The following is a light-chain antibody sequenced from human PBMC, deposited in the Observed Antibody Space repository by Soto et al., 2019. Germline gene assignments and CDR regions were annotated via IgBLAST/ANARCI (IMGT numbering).Light chain of an antibody. CDR2: GAS. J-gene: IGKJ4*01. V-gene: IGKV3-15*01. Sequence: EIIMTQSPATLSVSPGEGATLSCRTSHSISTNLAWYQHKRGQSPRLLVYGASTRATGVPARFSGSGSGAEFPPSSSRLPYEDFAVYYCQHYNSWPTFGGGTKVEIK. CDR3: QHYNSWPT. CDR1: HSISTN.